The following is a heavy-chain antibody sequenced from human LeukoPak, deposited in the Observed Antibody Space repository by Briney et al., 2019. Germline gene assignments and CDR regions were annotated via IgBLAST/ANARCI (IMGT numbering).Heavy chain of an antibody. CDR1: GGSFSGYY. D-gene: IGHD6-13*01. CDR2: INHSGST. Sequence: SETLSLTCAVYGGSFSGYYWSWIRQPPGKGLEWIGEINHSGSTNYNPSLKSRVTISVDTSKNQFSLKLSSVTAADTAVYYCASRGAAAGTVGYWGQGTLVTVSS. J-gene: IGHJ4*02. CDR3: ASRGAAAGTVGY. V-gene: IGHV4-34*01.